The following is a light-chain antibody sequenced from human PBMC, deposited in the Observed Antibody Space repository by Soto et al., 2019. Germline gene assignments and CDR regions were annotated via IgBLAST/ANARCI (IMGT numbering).Light chain of an antibody. CDR3: QQYNPSPSS. CDR2: DIS. J-gene: IGKJ2*01. CDR1: QSFGSW. Sequence: DIQMTQSPSSLSASVGDTVTITCRASQSFGSWLAWYQQKPGQAPKLLIYDISSLEYGVPSRFSGSGSGTEFTLTISSLQPDDLATYYCQQYNPSPSSFGQGTKV. V-gene: IGKV1-5*01.